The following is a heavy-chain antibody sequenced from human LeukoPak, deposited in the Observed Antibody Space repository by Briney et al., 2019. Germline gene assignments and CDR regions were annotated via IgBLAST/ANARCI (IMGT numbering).Heavy chain of an antibody. J-gene: IGHJ4*02. CDR1: GYTFTSYD. Sequence: GASVKVSCKASGYTFTSYDINWVRQATGQGLEWMGWMNPNSGNTGYAQKFQGRVTMTRNTSISTAYMDLSSLRSEDTAVYYCARGPLIGYCSGISCYVNYWGQGTLVTVSS. D-gene: IGHD2-2*01. CDR3: ARGPLIGYCSGISCYVNY. V-gene: IGHV1-8*01. CDR2: MNPNSGNT.